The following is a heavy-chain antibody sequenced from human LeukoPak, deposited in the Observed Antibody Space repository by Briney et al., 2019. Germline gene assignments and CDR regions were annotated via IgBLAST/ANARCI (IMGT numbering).Heavy chain of an antibody. CDR1: GFTVSSNY. CDR3: AREYYYGTSGPYYFDY. V-gene: IGHV3-66*01. J-gene: IGHJ4*02. Sequence: SGGSLRLSCAASGFTVSSNYMSWVRQAPGKGLEWVSVIYSGGSTYYADSVKGRFNISRDKSRNTLYLQMNSLRAEDTAVYYCAREYYYGTSGPYYFDYWGQGSLVTVSS. CDR2: IYSGGST. D-gene: IGHD3-22*01.